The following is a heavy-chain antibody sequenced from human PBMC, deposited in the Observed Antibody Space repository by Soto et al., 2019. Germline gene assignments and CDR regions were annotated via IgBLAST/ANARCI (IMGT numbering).Heavy chain of an antibody. J-gene: IGHJ4*02. Sequence: GGSLRLSCAAPGFTFSSYGMHWVRQAPGKGLEWVAVISYDGSNKYYADSVKGRFTISKDNSKNTLYLQMNSLRAEDTAVYYCAKEGSFSGSYYFDYWGQGTLVTVSS. CDR1: GFTFSSYG. V-gene: IGHV3-30*18. CDR2: ISYDGSNK. D-gene: IGHD1-26*01. CDR3: AKEGSFSGSYYFDY.